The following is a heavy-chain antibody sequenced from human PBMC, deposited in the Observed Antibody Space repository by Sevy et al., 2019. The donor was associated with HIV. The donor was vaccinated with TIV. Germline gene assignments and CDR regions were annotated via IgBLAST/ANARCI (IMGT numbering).Heavy chain of an antibody. V-gene: IGHV3-30-3*01. CDR2: ISDDGSNK. Sequence: GGSLRLSCAASGFTFSSYAMHWVRQAPGEGLEWVAVISDDGSNKYYADSVKGRFTISRDTSKNTLYLQMSSLRAEDTAMFYCARDRQYCSGGTCYRTGYFDYWGQGTLVTVSS. J-gene: IGHJ4*02. CDR1: GFTFSSYA. D-gene: IGHD2-15*01. CDR3: ARDRQYCSGGTCYRTGYFDY.